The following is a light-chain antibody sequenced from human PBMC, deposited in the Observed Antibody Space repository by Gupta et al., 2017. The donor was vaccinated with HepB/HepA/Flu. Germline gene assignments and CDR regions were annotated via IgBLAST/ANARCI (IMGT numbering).Light chain of an antibody. J-gene: IGKJ3*01. Sequence: DIQLTQSPSSLSAYVGDRVTITCRASQSISSYLNWYQQKPGKAPNLLIYAASTLQSGVPSRFSGSGSGTDFTLTISSLQPEDFATYYCQQSYNTPTAFGRGTKVEIK. CDR3: QQSYNTPTA. CDR1: QSISSY. V-gene: IGKV1-39*01. CDR2: AAS.